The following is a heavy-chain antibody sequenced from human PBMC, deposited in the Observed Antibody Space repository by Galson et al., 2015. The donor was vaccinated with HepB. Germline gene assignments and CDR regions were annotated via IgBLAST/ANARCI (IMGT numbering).Heavy chain of an antibody. D-gene: IGHD3-16*01. CDR2: ISSYSSAI. Sequence: SLRLSCAASGFTFSSYNMNWVRQAPGKGLEWGSYISSYSSAIYYADSVKGRFTISRDNAKNSLYLQMNSLRAEDTAVYYCARVGGGDLYKTIDYWGQGTLVTVSS. J-gene: IGHJ4*02. CDR1: GFTFSSYN. CDR3: ARVGGGDLYKTIDY. V-gene: IGHV3-48*01.